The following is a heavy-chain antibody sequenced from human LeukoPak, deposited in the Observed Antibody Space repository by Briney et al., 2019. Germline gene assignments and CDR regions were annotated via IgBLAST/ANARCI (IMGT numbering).Heavy chain of an antibody. D-gene: IGHD2-15*01. CDR3: VVGPNHYYFDY. CDR1: GGSITDYY. CDR2: LDYSGST. V-gene: IGHV4-59*01. J-gene: IGHJ4*02. Sequence: PSETLSLTCTVSGGSITDYYWSWIRQPPGKGLEWIGYLDYSGSTNYYPSLESRVTISVDTSKNQFSLKLRSVTSADTAVYYCVVGPNHYYFDYWGQGTLVAVSS.